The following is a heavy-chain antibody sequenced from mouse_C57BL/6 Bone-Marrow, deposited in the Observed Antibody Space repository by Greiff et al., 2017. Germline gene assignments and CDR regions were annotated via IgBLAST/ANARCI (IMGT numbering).Heavy chain of an antibody. CDR3: ARSYYLMDY. D-gene: IGHD2-12*01. V-gene: IGHV1-66*01. Sequence: QVQLKQSGPELVKPGASVKISCKASGYSFTSYYIHWVKQRPGQGLEWIGWIYPGSGNTKYNEKFKGKATLTADTSSSTAYMQLSSLTSEDSAVYYCARSYYLMDYWGQGTSVTVSS. J-gene: IGHJ4*01. CDR2: IYPGSGNT. CDR1: GYSFTSYY.